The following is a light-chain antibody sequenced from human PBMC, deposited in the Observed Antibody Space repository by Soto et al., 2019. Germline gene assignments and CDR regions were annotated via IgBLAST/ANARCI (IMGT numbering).Light chain of an antibody. J-gene: IGKJ4*01. CDR2: GAY. CDR3: GRLVSSSLT. Sequence: IAVTHSPVTLSLSPGERANLSCRASQGVSSNYLSWYHQSPGQAPRVLVDGAYSRATGITDKFRGCGSLTDFTLTISRLEPEDCVMDYCGRLVSSSLTVGGGTKADIK. V-gene: IGKV3-20*01. CDR1: QGVSSNY.